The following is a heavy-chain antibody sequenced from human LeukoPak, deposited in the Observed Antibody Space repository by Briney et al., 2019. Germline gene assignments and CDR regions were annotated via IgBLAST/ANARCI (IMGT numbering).Heavy chain of an antibody. V-gene: IGHV4-59*01. CDR2: IYYSGST. CDR3: ARVEYGDFNYYYYYYMDV. Sequence: SETLSLTCTVSGGSISSYYWSWIRQPPGKGLEWIGYIYYSGSTNYNPSLKGRVTISVDTSKNQFSLKLSSVTAADTAVYYCARVEYGDFNYYYYYYMDVWGKGTTVTVSS. J-gene: IGHJ6*03. CDR1: GGSISSYY. D-gene: IGHD4-17*01.